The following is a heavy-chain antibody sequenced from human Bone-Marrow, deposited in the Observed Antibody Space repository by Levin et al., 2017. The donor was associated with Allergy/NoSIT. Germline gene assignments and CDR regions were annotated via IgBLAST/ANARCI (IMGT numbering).Heavy chain of an antibody. J-gene: IGHJ5*02. D-gene: IGHD6-19*01. CDR3: AKFYTSGWNWFDP. CDR2: ISHSGNT. Sequence: SETLSLTCSVSGGSITTDDWSWIRQPPGKGLEWIGHISHSGNTNYNPSLKSRVTISVDTSKNHLALKVNSVTDADTAVYYCAKFYTSGWNWFDPWGQGTLVIVSS. CDR1: GGSITTDD. V-gene: IGHV4-59*01.